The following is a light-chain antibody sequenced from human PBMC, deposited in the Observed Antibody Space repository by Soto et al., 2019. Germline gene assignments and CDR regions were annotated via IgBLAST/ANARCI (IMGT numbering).Light chain of an antibody. V-gene: IGLV1-40*01. CDR2: GNS. J-gene: IGLJ1*01. Sequence: QPVPTQPPPVSWAPGQRVSISRTGSSSNIGAGYDVHWYQQLPGTAPKLLIYGNSNRPSGVPDRFSGSKSGTSASLAITGLQAEDEADYYCQSYDSSLSGYVFGTGTKVTVL. CDR1: SSNIGAGYD. CDR3: QSYDSSLSGYV.